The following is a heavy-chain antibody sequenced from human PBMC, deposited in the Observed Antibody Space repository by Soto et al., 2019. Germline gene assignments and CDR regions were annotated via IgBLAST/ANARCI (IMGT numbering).Heavy chain of an antibody. V-gene: IGHV3-33*01. CDR3: ARVRHSSSLDAFDI. CDR1: GFTFSSYG. J-gene: IGHJ3*02. CDR2: IWYDGSNK. D-gene: IGHD6-13*01. Sequence: GGSLRLSCAASGFTFSSYGMHWVRQAPGKGLEWVAVIWYDGSNKYYADSVKGRFTISRDNSKNTLYLQMNSLRAEDTAVYYCARVRHSSSLDAFDIWGQGTMVTV.